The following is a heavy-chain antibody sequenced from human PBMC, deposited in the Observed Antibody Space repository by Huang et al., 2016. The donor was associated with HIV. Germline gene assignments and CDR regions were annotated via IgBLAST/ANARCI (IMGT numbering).Heavy chain of an antibody. CDR1: GYYFTSYW. CDR2: IVPVDSDT. D-gene: IGHD2-21*02. V-gene: IGHV5-51*01. J-gene: IGHJ4*02. Sequence: EVQLVQSGAEVKKPGESLKISCKGSGYYFTSYWIGWVGQWPDKGLEWMGFIVPVDSDTMYSPSSRGQVTISAGKSISTAYLQWNSLTASDTAMYYCARQATPSKTASSLFVDWGQGTLVTVSS. CDR3: ARQATPSKTASSLFVD.